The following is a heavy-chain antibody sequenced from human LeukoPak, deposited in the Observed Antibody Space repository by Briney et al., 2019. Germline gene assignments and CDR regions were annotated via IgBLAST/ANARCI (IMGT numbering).Heavy chain of an antibody. CDR1: GGSISSYY. J-gene: IGHJ4*02. V-gene: IGHV4-59*08. D-gene: IGHD3-22*01. CDR2: IYYSGST. Sequence: SETLSLTCTVSGGSISSYYWSWIRQPPGKGLEWIGYIYYSGSTNYNPSLKSRVTISVDTSKNQFSLKLSSVTAADTAVYYCARQVMDSSGYYSEKYYFDYWGQGTLVTVSS. CDR3: ARQVMDSSGYYSEKYYFDY.